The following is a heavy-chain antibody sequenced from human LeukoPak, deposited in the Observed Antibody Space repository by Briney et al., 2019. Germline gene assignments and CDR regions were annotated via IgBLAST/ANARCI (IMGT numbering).Heavy chain of an antibody. Sequence: SETLSLTCTVSGGXISSSSLYWGWIRQSPGKGLDYIGIIYYSGNTYYNPSLKSRVTISVDTSKNQFSLKLSSVTAADTAVYYCARRRGGRDYFDYWGQGTLVIVSS. V-gene: IGHV4-39*01. J-gene: IGHJ4*02. CDR3: ARRRGGRDYFDY. D-gene: IGHD3-3*01. CDR2: IYYSGNT. CDR1: GGXISSSSLY.